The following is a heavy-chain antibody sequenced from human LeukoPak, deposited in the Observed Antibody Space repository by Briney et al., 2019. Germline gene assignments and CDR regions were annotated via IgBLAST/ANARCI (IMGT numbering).Heavy chain of an antibody. CDR2: IYHSGST. V-gene: IGHV4-38-2*02. J-gene: IGHJ5*01. D-gene: IGHD5-12*01. Sequence: PSETLSLTCTVSDYSISSGYYWGWIRQPPGKGLEWIGNIYHSGSTYSNPSLKSRVIISVDTSKNQFSLKLSSVTAADTAVYYCASLGGYDSWGQGTLVTVSS. CDR1: DYSISSGYY. CDR3: ASLGGYDS.